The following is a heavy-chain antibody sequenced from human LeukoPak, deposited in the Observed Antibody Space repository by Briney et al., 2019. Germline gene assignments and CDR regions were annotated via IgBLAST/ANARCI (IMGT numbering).Heavy chain of an antibody. CDR2: ISGDGTST. V-gene: IGHV3-64*01. J-gene: IGHJ4*02. CDR3: TSNKIGTTGQSFDY. CDR1: GFTFSNYA. D-gene: IGHD1-1*01. Sequence: GGSLRLSCAASGFTFSNYAMNWVRQAPGEGLEYVSAISGDGTSTYYANFAKGRFTISIDNTKNTLYLQMNSLRAEDTAVYYRTSNKIGTTGQSFDYWGQGTLVTVSS.